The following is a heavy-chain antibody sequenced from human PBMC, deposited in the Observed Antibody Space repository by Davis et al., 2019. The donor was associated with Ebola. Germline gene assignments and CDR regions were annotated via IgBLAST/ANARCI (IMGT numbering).Heavy chain of an antibody. CDR1: GFTLTHSA. D-gene: IGHD1-14*01. CDR2: IVVGSGNT. CDR3: AADDSSGNHNY. Sequence: SVKVSCKASGFTLTHSAVQWVRQARGQRLEWIGWIVVGSGNTNYAPEFQERVTITRDMSTNTAYMELNSLRSGDTAVYYCAADDSSGNHNYWGQGTLVTVSS. J-gene: IGHJ4*02. V-gene: IGHV1-58*01.